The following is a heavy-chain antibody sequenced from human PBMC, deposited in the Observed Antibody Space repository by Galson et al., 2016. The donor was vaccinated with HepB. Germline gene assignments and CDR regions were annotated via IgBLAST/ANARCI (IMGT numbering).Heavy chain of an antibody. CDR1: GFTFSSYE. D-gene: IGHD3-10*01. V-gene: IGHV3-48*03. Sequence: SLRLSCAASGFTFSSYEMSWVRQAPGKGLEWISYISSSGTTISYADSVKGRFTISRDNAKNSLYLQMNSLRAEDTAIYYCARDSQELVWFAELYNWGQGTLVTVSS. J-gene: IGHJ4*02. CDR2: ISSSGTTI. CDR3: ARDSQELVWFAELYN.